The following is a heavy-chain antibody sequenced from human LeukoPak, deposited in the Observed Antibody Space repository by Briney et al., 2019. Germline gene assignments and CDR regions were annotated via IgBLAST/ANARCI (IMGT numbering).Heavy chain of an antibody. CDR1: GFTFDDYG. Sequence: GGSLRLSCAASGFTFDDYGMSWVRQAPGKGLEWVSGINWNGGSTGYADSVKGRFTISRDNAKNSLYLQMNSLRAEDTALYYCARDGLAYCGGDCYSNFDYWGQGTLVTVSS. CDR2: INWNGGST. J-gene: IGHJ4*02. V-gene: IGHV3-20*04. D-gene: IGHD2-21*02. CDR3: ARDGLAYCGGDCYSNFDY.